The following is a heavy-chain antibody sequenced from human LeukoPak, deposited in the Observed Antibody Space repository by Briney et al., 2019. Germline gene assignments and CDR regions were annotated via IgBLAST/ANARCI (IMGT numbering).Heavy chain of an antibody. CDR2: INHSGST. CDR1: GGSFSGYY. V-gene: IGHV4-34*01. J-gene: IGHJ4*02. D-gene: IGHD6-13*01. Sequence: SETLSLTCAVYGGSFSGYYWSWIRQPPGKGLEWIGEINHSGSTNYNPSLKSRVTISVDTSKNQFSLKLSSVTAADTAVYYCARVAPNWAAPYYFDYWGQGTLVTVSS. CDR3: ARVAPNWAAPYYFDY.